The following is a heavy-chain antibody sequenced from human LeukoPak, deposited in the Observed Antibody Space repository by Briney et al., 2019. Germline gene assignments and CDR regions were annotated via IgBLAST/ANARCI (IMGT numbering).Heavy chain of an antibody. CDR2: ISGSGGST. CDR1: GFTFSSYA. V-gene: IGHV3-23*01. CDR3: AKNLVFHPFYYYYYGMDV. D-gene: IGHD2-21*02. Sequence: GGSLRPSCAASGFTFSSYAMSWVRQAPGKGLEWVSAISGSGGSTYYADSVKGRFTISRDNSKNTLYLQINSLRAEDTAVYYCAKNLVFHPFYYYYYGMDVWGQGTTVTVSS. J-gene: IGHJ6*02.